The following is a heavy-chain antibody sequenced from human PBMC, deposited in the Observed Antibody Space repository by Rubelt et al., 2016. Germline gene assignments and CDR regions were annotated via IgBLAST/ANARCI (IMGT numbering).Heavy chain of an antibody. V-gene: IGHV3-15*07. CDR3: TTDQVGAYPTSFDY. CDR2: IKSKTDGGTT. Sequence: APGKGLEWVGRIKSKTDGGTTDYAAPVKGRFTISRDDSKNTLYLQMNSLKTEDTAVYYCTTDQVGAYPTSFDYWDQGTLVTVSS. D-gene: IGHD1-26*01. J-gene: IGHJ4*02.